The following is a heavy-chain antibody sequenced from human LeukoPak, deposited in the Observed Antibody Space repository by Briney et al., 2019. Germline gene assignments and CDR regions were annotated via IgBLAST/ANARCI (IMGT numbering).Heavy chain of an antibody. Sequence: GGSLGLSCAASGFTFSSYAMHWVRQAPGKGLEWVAVISYDGSNKYYADSVEGRFTISRDNSKNTLYLQMNSLRAEDTAVYYCARSDNGLLWGQGTLVTVSS. V-gene: IGHV3-30*01. CDR1: GFTFSSYA. D-gene: IGHD2-8*01. J-gene: IGHJ4*02. CDR2: ISYDGSNK. CDR3: ARSDNGLL.